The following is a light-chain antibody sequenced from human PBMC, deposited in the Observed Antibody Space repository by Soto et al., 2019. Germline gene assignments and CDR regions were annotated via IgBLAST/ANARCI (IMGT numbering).Light chain of an antibody. J-gene: IGLJ1*01. V-gene: IGLV4-69*01. CDR3: QTWGTGIHV. Sequence: QLVLTQSPSASASLGASVKLTCTLSRGHSSYAIAWHQQQPEKGPRYLMKLNSDGSHSKGDGIPDRFSGSSSGAERYLIISCLQSEDEADYYCQTWGTGIHVFGTGTKVTVL. CDR2: LNSDGSH. CDR1: RGHSSYA.